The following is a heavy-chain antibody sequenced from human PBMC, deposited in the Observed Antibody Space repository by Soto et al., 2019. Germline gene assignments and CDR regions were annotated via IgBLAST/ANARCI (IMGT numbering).Heavy chain of an antibody. CDR2: IKLDGTEI. D-gene: IGHD2-21*01. CDR3: ARVMSRYTERLEIATRGFDY. Sequence: PGGSLRLSCAASGFTFSSYWMSWVRQAPGKGLAWVANIKLDGTEIHYVDSVKGRFTISRDNAKKSLYLQMNSLRAEDTAVYYCARVMSRYTERLEIATRGFDYWGQGTPVTVSS. J-gene: IGHJ4*02. CDR1: GFTFSSYW. V-gene: IGHV3-7*01.